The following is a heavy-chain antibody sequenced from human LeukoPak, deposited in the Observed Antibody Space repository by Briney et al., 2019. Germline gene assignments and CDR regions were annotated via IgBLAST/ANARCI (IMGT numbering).Heavy chain of an antibody. D-gene: IGHD6-13*01. CDR2: INSDGSST. CDR3: ASGWQQVGFDY. Sequence: GGSLRLSCAASGFTFSSYWMHWVRQASGKGLVWVSRINSDGSSTSYADSVKGRFTISRDNAKNTLYLQMNSLRAEDTAVYYCASGWQQVGFDYWGQGTLVTVSS. J-gene: IGHJ4*02. CDR1: GFTFSSYW. V-gene: IGHV3-74*01.